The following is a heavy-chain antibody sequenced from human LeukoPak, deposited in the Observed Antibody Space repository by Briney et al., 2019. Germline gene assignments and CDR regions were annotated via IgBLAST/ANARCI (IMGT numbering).Heavy chain of an antibody. CDR3: ARVIGASGVVTPISYYMDV. J-gene: IGHJ6*03. V-gene: IGHV4-34*01. CDR2: INHSGST. D-gene: IGHD3-22*01. Sequence: PSETLSLTCAVYGGSFSGYYWSWIRQPPGKGLEWIGEINHSGSTNYNPSLKSRVTISVDTSKNRFSLKLSSVTAADTAVYYCARVIGASGVVTPISYYMDVWGKGTTVTVSS. CDR1: GGSFSGYY.